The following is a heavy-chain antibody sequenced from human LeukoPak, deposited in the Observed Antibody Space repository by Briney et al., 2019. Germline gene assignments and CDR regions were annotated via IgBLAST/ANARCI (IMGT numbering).Heavy chain of an antibody. Sequence: GGSLRLSCAASGFTFSSYAMSWVRQAPGKGLEWVSAISGSGGSTYYADSVKGRFTISRDNSKNTLYLQMNSLRAEDTAVYYCAKDRGYYDSSGYYGPVDYWGQGTLVTVSS. D-gene: IGHD3-22*01. J-gene: IGHJ4*02. CDR2: ISGSGGST. CDR3: AKDRGYYDSSGYYGPVDY. V-gene: IGHV3-23*01. CDR1: GFTFSSYA.